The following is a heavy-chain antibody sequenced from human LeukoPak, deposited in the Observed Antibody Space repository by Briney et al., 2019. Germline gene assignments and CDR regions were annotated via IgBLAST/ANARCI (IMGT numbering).Heavy chain of an antibody. CDR3: AKDKNYYDSSGHFDY. J-gene: IGHJ4*02. Sequence: GGSLRLSCAASGFTFSTYAMSWVRQAPGKGLEWVSAISGSGGSTYYADSVKGRFTISRDNSKNTLYLQMNSLRAEDTALYYCAKDKNYYDSSGHFDYWGQGTLVTVSS. CDR2: ISGSGGST. CDR1: GFTFSTYA. V-gene: IGHV3-23*01. D-gene: IGHD3-22*01.